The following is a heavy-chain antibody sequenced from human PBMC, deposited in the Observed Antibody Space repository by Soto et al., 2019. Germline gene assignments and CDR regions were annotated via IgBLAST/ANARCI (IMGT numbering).Heavy chain of an antibody. CDR2: ISAYNGNT. CDR1: GYTFTSYG. Sequence: ASVKVSCKASGYTFTSYGISWVRQAPGRGLEWMGWISAYNGNTNYAQKLQGRVTMTTDTSTSTAYMELRSLRSDDTAVYYCARVYCSGGSCYGPNYYYYYGMDVWGQGTTVTVSS. V-gene: IGHV1-18*04. J-gene: IGHJ6*02. D-gene: IGHD2-15*01. CDR3: ARVYCSGGSCYGPNYYYYYGMDV.